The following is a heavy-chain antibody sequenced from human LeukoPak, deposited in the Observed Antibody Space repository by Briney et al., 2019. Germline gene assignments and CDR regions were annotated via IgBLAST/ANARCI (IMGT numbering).Heavy chain of an antibody. CDR3: ARSYSSSPYNWFDP. CDR2: IYTSGST. J-gene: IGHJ5*02. D-gene: IGHD6-13*01. CDR1: GGSISSYY. Sequence: KPSETLSLTCTVSGGSISSYYWSWIRQPAGKGLEWIGRIYTSGSTNYNPSLKSRVTMSVDTSKNQFSLKLSSVTAADTAVYYCARSYSSSPYNWFDPWGQGTLVTVSS. V-gene: IGHV4-4*07.